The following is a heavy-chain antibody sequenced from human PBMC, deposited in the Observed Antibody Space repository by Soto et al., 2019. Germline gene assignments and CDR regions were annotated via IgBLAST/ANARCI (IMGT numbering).Heavy chain of an antibody. CDR3: ARVIEGSIVGATPYYFDY. D-gene: IGHD1-26*01. J-gene: IGHJ4*02. CDR2: INHSGST. V-gene: IGHV4-34*01. Sequence: QVQLQQWGAGLLKPSETLSLTCAVYGGSFSGYYWSWIRQPPGKGLEWIGEINHSGSTSYNPSLKSRVTISVDTSKNQFSLKLSSVTAADTAVYYCARVIEGSIVGATPYYFDYWGQGTLVTVSS. CDR1: GGSFSGYY.